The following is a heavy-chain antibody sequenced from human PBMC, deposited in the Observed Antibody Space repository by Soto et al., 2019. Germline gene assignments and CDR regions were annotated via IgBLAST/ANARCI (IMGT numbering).Heavy chain of an antibody. Sequence: QVTLKESGPVVVKPTETLTLTCTVSGFSLTNDLMGLSWLRQPPGKALEWLAHIFSTDERSYSTPLKTRLTISKDNSKSQVVLVMTNMDPVDTATYYCARMIIGSGDYWGQGILVTVSS. V-gene: IGHV2-26*01. CDR3: ARMIIGSGDY. CDR1: GFSLTNDLMG. CDR2: IFSTDER. J-gene: IGHJ4*02. D-gene: IGHD6-25*01.